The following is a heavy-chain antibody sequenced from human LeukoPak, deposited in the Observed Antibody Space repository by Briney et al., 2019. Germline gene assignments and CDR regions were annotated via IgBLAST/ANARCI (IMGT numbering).Heavy chain of an antibody. V-gene: IGHV3-74*01. Sequence: GGSLRLSCAASGFTFSTYWMHWVRQAPGKGLVWVSRIKSDGSTNYADSVKGRFTISRDNAKNTLSLQMNSLRPEDTGVYYCARDPSDSGGYYPEYFRHWGQGTLVTVSS. CDR1: GFTFSTYW. CDR2: IKSDGST. CDR3: ARDPSDSGGYYPEYFRH. D-gene: IGHD3-22*01. J-gene: IGHJ1*01.